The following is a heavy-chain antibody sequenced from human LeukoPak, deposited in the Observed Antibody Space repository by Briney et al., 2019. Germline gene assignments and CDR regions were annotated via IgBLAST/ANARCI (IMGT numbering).Heavy chain of an antibody. CDR3: ARVLDRRLMWVSDDLYGMDV. J-gene: IGHJ6*02. V-gene: IGHV1-69*13. Sequence: SVKVSCKASGDTFSRYAISWVRQAPGQGLEWMGGIIPIFGTANYAQKFQGRVTITADESTSTAYMELSSLRSEDTAVYYCARVLDRRLMWVSDDLYGMDVWGQGTTVTVSS. CDR1: GDTFSRYA. D-gene: IGHD3-3*01. CDR2: IIPIFGTA.